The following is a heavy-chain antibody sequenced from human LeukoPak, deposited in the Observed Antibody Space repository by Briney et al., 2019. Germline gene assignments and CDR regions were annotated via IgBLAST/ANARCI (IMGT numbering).Heavy chain of an antibody. CDR3: ARESLTWLQSRTPWFDP. CDR1: GYTFTSYG. Sequence: ASVKVSCKASGYTFTSYGMNWVRQAPGQGLEWMGWINTDTGNPTYAQGFTGRFVFSLDTSVSTAYLQISSLKAEDTAVYYCARESLTWLQSRTPWFDPWGQGTLVTVSS. V-gene: IGHV7-4-1*02. J-gene: IGHJ5*02. CDR2: INTDTGNP. D-gene: IGHD5-24*01.